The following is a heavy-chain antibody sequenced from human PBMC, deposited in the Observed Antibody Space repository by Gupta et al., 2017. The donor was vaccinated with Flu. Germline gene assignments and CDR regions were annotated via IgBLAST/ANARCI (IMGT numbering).Heavy chain of an antibody. CDR2: IYSGGST. J-gene: IGHJ6*02. V-gene: IGHV3-53*04. Sequence: EVQLVESGGGLVQPGGSLRLSCAASGFTVSSNYMSWVRQAPGKGLGWVSVIYSGGSTYYADSVKGRFTISRHNSKNTLYLQMNSLRAEDTAVYYCARDNMGYSDYGDQRDYYYYGMDVWGQGTTVTGSS. D-gene: IGHD4-17*01. CDR1: GFTVSSNY. CDR3: ARDNMGYSDYGDQRDYYYYGMDV.